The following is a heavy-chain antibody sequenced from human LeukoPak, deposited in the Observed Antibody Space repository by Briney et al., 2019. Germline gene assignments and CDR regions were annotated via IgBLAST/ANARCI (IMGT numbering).Heavy chain of an antibody. D-gene: IGHD2-2*01. Sequence: SETLSLTCAVYGGSFSGYYWSWIRQPPGKGLEWIGEINHSGSTNYNPSLKSRVTISVDTSKNQFSLKLRSVTAADTAVYYCARGSDIVVVPAANNRFDPWGQGTLVTVSS. CDR2: INHSGST. CDR3: ARGSDIVVVPAANNRFDP. CDR1: GGSFSGYY. J-gene: IGHJ5*02. V-gene: IGHV4-34*01.